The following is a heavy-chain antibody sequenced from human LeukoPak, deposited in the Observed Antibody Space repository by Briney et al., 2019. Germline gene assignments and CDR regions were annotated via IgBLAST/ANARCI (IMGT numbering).Heavy chain of an antibody. CDR2: MSADSATT. CDR3: AKDYSDSSGYFRVPHVFDF. CDR1: GFNFGSYS. J-gene: IGHJ4*02. D-gene: IGHD3-22*01. Sequence: PGGSLRLSCAASGFNFGSYSMTWVRQAPGKGLEWVSVMSADSATTFYADSVKGRFTISRDNAKNTVFLQMSSLRAEDTAVYYCAKDYSDSSGYFRVPHVFDFWGQGTLVTVSS. V-gene: IGHV3-23*01.